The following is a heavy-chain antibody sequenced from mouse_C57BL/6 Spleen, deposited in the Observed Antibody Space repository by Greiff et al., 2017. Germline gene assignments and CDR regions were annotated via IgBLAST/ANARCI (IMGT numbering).Heavy chain of an antibody. J-gene: IGHJ1*03. V-gene: IGHV1-20*01. CDR2: INPYNGDT. CDR1: GYSFTGYF. Sequence: VQLQQSGPELVKPGDSVKISCKASGYSFTGYFMNWVMQSHGKSLEWIGRINPYNGDTFYNQKFKGKATLTVDKSSSTAHMELRSLTSEDSAVXYCARPYYEGDMDVWGTGTTVTVSS. D-gene: IGHD2-10*01. CDR3: ARPYYEGDMDV.